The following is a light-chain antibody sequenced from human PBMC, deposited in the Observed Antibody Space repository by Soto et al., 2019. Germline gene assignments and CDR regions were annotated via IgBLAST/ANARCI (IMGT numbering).Light chain of an antibody. CDR2: EGS. CDR1: SSDVGSYKL. V-gene: IGLV2-23*01. CDR3: CSYAGSTTFVV. Sequence: QSALTQPASVSGSPGQSITISCTGTSSDVGSYKLVSWYQHHPGKAPKLMIYEGSKRPSGVSNRFSGSKSGNTASLTISGLQAEDEADYYCCSYAGSTTFVVFGGGTKVTVL. J-gene: IGLJ2*01.